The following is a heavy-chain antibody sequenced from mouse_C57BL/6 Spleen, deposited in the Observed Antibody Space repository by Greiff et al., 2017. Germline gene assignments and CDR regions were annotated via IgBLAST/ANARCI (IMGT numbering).Heavy chain of an antibody. CDR1: GFSLTSYG. Sequence: QVQLKESGPGLVAPSQSLSITCTVSGFSLTSYGVDWVRQSPGKGLEWLGVIWGVGSTNYNSALTSRLSISKDNSKSQVFLNMTSLQTDDTAMYYCASRGDYDYDGFAYWGQGTLVTVSA. J-gene: IGHJ3*01. V-gene: IGHV2-6*01. D-gene: IGHD2-4*01. CDR2: IWGVGST. CDR3: ASRGDYDYDGFAY.